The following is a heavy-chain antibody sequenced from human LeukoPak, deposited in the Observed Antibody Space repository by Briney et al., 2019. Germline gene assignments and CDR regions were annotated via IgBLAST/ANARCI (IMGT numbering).Heavy chain of an antibody. Sequence: PSETLSLTCSVSGGSISSSTHYWAWIRQPPGKGLEWIGSINYSGKLTYNPSLKSRVTVSIDTSKNQFSLTLSSVTAADTAVYYCARDFGDWRTDYWGQGTLVTVSS. V-gene: IGHV4-39*07. CDR1: GGSISSSTHY. CDR2: INYSGKL. CDR3: ARDFGDWRTDY. D-gene: IGHD2-21*02. J-gene: IGHJ4*02.